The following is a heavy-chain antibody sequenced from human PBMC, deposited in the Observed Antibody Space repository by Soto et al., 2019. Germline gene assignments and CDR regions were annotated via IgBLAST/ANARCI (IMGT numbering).Heavy chain of an antibody. J-gene: IGHJ6*02. CDR3: ARSQGSSTSLEIYYYYYYGMDG. CDR1: GGTFSSYA. D-gene: IGHD2-2*01. CDR2: IIPISGTA. V-gene: IGHV1-69*01. Sequence: QVQLVQSGAEVKKPGSSVKVSCKASGGTFSSYAISWVRQAPGQGLEWMGGIIPISGTANYAQKFQGRVTTTADESTSTADMELRSLRSEDTAVYYCARSQGSSTSLEIYYYYYYGMDGWGQGTTVTVSS.